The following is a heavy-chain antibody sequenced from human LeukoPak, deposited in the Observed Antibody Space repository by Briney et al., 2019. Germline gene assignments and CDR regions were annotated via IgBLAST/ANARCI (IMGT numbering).Heavy chain of an antibody. V-gene: IGHV4-38-2*01. J-gene: IGHJ4*02. CDR2: IYHSGST. CDR1: GYSISSGYY. Sequence: PSETLSLTCAVSGYSISSGYYWGWIRQPPGKGLEWIGSIYHSGSTYYNPPLKSRVTISVDTSKNQFSLKLSSVTAADTAVYYCARQSATAAYDYWGQGTLVTVSS. CDR3: ARQSATAAYDY. D-gene: IGHD6-13*01.